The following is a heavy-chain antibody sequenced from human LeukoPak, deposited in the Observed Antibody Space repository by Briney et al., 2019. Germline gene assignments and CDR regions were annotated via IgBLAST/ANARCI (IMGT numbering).Heavy chain of an antibody. D-gene: IGHD4-17*01. CDR3: ARAKYGDYVLGAFDI. CDR2: IIPIFGTA. J-gene: IGHJ3*02. Sequence: GASVKVSCKASGGTFSSYAISWMRQAPGQGLEWVGGIIPIFGTANYAQKFQGRVTITADKSMSTAYMELSRLRSEDTAVYYCARAKYGDYVLGAFDIWGQGTMVTVSS. CDR1: GGTFSSYA. V-gene: IGHV1-69*06.